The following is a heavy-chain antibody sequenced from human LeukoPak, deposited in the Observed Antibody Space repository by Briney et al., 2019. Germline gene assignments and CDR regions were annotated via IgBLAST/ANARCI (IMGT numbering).Heavy chain of an antibody. D-gene: IGHD3-22*01. CDR2: INPNSGGT. V-gene: IGHV1-2*02. CDR3: ARRSLRTYYYDSSGYHREYYFDY. J-gene: IGHJ4*02. Sequence: GASVKVSCKASGYTFTGYYMHWVRQAPGQGLEWMGWINPNSGGTNYAQKFQGRVTMTRDTSISTAYMELSRLRSDDTAVYYCARRSLRTYYYDSSGYHREYYFDYWGQGTLVTVSS. CDR1: GYTFTGYY.